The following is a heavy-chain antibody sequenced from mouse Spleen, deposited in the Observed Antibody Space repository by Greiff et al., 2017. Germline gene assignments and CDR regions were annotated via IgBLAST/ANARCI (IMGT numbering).Heavy chain of an antibody. CDR2: IDPANGNT. D-gene: IGHD1-1*01. V-gene: IGHV14-3*02. J-gene: IGHJ2*01. CDR3: ARGRLLRSFDY. Sequence: EVKLVESGAELVKPGASVKLSCTASGFNIKDTYMHWVKQRPEQGLEWIGRIDPANGNTKYDPKFQGKATITADTSSNTAYLQLSSLTSEDTAVYYCARGRLLRSFDYWGQGTTLTVSS. CDR1: GFNIKDTY.